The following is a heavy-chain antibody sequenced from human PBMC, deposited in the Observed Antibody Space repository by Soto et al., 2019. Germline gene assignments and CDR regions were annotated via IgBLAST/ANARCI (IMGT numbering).Heavy chain of an antibody. J-gene: IGHJ4*02. D-gene: IGHD2-2*02. Sequence: GGSLRLSCAASGFTFSSYSMNWVRQAPGKGLEWVSSISSSSSYIYYADSVKGRFTISRGNAKNSLYLQMNSLRAEDTAVYYCAILPGRPIGNNHHAIDYWGQGTLVTVSS. V-gene: IGHV3-21*01. CDR2: ISSSSSYI. CDR3: AILPGRPIGNNHHAIDY. CDR1: GFTFSSYS.